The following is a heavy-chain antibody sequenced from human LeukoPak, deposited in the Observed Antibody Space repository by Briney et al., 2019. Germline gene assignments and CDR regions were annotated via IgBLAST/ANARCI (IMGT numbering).Heavy chain of an antibody. CDR3: ARDGSWYRYNWFDP. Sequence: GASVKVSCKASGYTFTSYGISWVRQAPGQGLEWMGWISTYNGNTNYAQKLQGRVTMTTDTSTSTAYLELRSLRSDDTAVYYCARDGSWYRYNWFDPWGQGTLVTVFS. D-gene: IGHD6-13*01. V-gene: IGHV1-18*01. CDR2: ISTYNGNT. J-gene: IGHJ5*02. CDR1: GYTFTSYG.